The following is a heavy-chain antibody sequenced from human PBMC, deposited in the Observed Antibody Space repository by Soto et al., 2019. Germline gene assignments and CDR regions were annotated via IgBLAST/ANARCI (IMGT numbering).Heavy chain of an antibody. V-gene: IGHV2-26*01. Sequence: QVTLKESGPVLVKPTETLTLTCTVSGFSLSNARMGVSWIRQPPGKALEWLAHIFSNDEKSYSTSLKSRLIISEDTSKSQVVLTMTNMDPVDTATYYCARISGFGDDYVLEDYWGQGTLVTVSS. CDR1: GFSLSNARMG. CDR3: ARISGFGDDYVLEDY. J-gene: IGHJ4*02. CDR2: IFSNDEK. D-gene: IGHD3-16*01.